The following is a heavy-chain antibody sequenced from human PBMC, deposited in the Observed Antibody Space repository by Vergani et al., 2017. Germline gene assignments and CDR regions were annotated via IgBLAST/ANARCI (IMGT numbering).Heavy chain of an antibody. CDR1: GESFSSFY. J-gene: IGHJ5*01. D-gene: IGHD2-15*01. CDR3: AVRQRVDLVGGEIVTKRTFDYRIQGGLVADS. V-gene: IGHV4-34*02. CDR2: INNDGHT. Sequence: QVQLQQWGAGVVKPSGTLSLTCAVFGESFSSFYWSWIRQPPGKGLEWIGEINNDGHTNYNPSLESRVTVSRDTAKNQFSLNLMSVTAADTAMYYCAVRQRVDLVGGEIVTKRTFDYRIQGGLVADS.